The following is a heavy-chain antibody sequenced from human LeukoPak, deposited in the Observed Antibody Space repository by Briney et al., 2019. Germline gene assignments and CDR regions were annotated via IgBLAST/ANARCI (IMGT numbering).Heavy chain of an antibody. V-gene: IGHV3-48*04. CDR3: ARAQSSGSWYVVRAYYYYGMDV. Sequence: GGSLRLSCAASGFTFSSYSMNWVRQAPGKGLEWVSYISGSSSTIYYADSVKGRFTISRDNAKNSLYLQMNSLRAEDTAVYYCARAQSSGSWYVVRAYYYYGMDVWGQGTTVTVSS. CDR2: ISGSSSTI. D-gene: IGHD6-13*01. J-gene: IGHJ6*02. CDR1: GFTFSSYS.